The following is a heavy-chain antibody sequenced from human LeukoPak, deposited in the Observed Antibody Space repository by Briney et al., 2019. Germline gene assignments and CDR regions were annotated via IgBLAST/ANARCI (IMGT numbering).Heavy chain of an antibody. J-gene: IGHJ5*02. CDR3: ARDRDIVVRTAFDP. V-gene: IGHV1-24*01. Sequence: ASVKVSCKVSGYTLTELSMHWVRQAPGKGFEWMGGFDPEDGETIYAQKFQGRVTMTEDTSTDTAYMELSRLRSDDTAVYYCARDRDIVVRTAFDPWGQGTLVTVSS. CDR1: GYTLTELS. CDR2: FDPEDGET. D-gene: IGHD2-15*01.